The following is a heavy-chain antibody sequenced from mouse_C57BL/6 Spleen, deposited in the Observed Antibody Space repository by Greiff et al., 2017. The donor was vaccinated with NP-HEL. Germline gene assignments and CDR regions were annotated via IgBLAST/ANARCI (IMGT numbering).Heavy chain of an antibody. D-gene: IGHD2-5*01. CDR2: IYPSDSET. V-gene: IGHV1-61*01. Sequence: QVQLQQPGAELVRPGSSVKLSCKASGYTFTSYWMDWVKQRPGQGLEWIGNIYPSDSETHYNQKFKDKATLTVDKSSSTAYMQLSSLTSEDSAVYYGARRRSYYSNHYFDYWGQGTTLTVSS. CDR3: ARRRSYYSNHYFDY. J-gene: IGHJ2*01. CDR1: GYTFTSYW.